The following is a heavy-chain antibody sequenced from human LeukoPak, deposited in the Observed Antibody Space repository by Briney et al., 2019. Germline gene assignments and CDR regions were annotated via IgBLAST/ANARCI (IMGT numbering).Heavy chain of an antibody. V-gene: IGHV4-39*01. Sequence: ASETLSLTCTVSGGSISSSSYYWGWIRQSPGKGLEWIGSIYYSGSTYYNPSLKSRVTISVDTSKNQFSLKLSSVTAADTAVYYCAEGVYYFDYWGQGTLVTVSS. CDR1: GGSISSSSYY. CDR2: IYYSGST. D-gene: IGHD3-16*01. J-gene: IGHJ4*02. CDR3: AEGVYYFDY.